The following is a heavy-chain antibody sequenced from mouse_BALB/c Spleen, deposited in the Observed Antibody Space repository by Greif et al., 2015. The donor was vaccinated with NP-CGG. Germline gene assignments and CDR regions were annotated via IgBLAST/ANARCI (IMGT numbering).Heavy chain of an antibody. J-gene: IGHJ3*01. CDR2: ISSGGGST. CDR3: ARYGNWFAY. D-gene: IGHD2-1*01. Sequence: EVKLMESGGGLVKPGGSLKLSCAASGFAFSSYDMSWVRQTPEKRLEWVAYISSGGGSTYYPDTVKGRFTISRDNAKNTLCLQMSSLKSEDTAMYYCARYGNWFAYWGQGTLVTVSA. CDR1: GFAFSSYD. V-gene: IGHV5-12-1*01.